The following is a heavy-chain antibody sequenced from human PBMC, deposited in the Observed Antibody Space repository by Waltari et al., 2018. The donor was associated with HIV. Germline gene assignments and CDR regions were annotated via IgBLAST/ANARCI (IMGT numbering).Heavy chain of an antibody. CDR1: GGSFSGYY. Sequence: QVQLQQWGAGLLKPSETLSLTCAVYGGSFSGYYWSWIRQPPGKGLEWIGEINHRGSTNYNPSLKSRVTISVDTSKNQFSLKLSSVTAADTAVYYCARGYGQGPFDYWGQGTLVTVSS. J-gene: IGHJ4*02. CDR2: INHRGST. D-gene: IGHD4-17*01. CDR3: ARGYGQGPFDY. V-gene: IGHV4-34*01.